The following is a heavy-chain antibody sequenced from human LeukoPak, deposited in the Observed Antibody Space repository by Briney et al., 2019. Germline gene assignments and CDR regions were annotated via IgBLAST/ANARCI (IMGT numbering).Heavy chain of an antibody. J-gene: IGHJ5*02. CDR1: GFTFSSYA. Sequence: GGSLRLSCAASGFTFSSYAMSWVRQAPGKGLEWVSAISGSGGSTYYADSVKGRFTISRDNSKNTLYLQMNSLRAEDTAVYYCAKVPEIDDFWSGYYNWFDPWGQGTLVIVSS. D-gene: IGHD3-3*01. CDR3: AKVPEIDDFWSGYYNWFDP. CDR2: ISGSGGST. V-gene: IGHV3-23*01.